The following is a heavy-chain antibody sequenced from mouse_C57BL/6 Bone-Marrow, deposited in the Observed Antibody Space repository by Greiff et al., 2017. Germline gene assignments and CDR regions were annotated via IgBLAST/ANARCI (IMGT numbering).Heavy chain of an antibody. CDR3: ASPITTVYYYAMDY. J-gene: IGHJ4*01. D-gene: IGHD1-1*01. V-gene: IGHV5-6*01. CDR2: IGSGGSYT. Sequence: EVNLVESGGDLVKPGGSLKLSCAASGFTFSSYGMSWVRQTPDKRLEWVATIGSGGSYTYYPDSVKGRFTIARDNAKNTLYLQMSSLKSEDTAMYYCASPITTVYYYAMDYWGQGTSVTVSS. CDR1: GFTFSSYG.